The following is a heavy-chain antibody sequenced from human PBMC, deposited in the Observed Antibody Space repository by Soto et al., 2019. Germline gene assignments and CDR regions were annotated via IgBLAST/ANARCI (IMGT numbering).Heavy chain of an antibody. CDR3: ARDSTSYYGSGTSRYYYYYYGMDV. V-gene: IGHV3-30-3*01. D-gene: IGHD3-10*01. CDR1: GFTFSSYA. CDR2: ISYDGSNK. Sequence: QVQLVESGGGVVQPGRSLRLSCAASGFTFSSYAMHWVRQAPGKGLEWVAVISYDGSNKYYADSVKGRFTISRDNSKNTQYLQMNRLRAEDTAVYYCARDSTSYYGSGTSRYYYYYYGMDVWGQGTTVTVSS. J-gene: IGHJ6*02.